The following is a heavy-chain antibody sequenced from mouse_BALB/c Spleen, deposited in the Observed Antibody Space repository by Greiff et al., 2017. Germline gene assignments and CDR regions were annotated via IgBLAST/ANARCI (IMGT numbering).Heavy chain of an antibody. J-gene: IGHJ3*01. CDR2: IDPANGNT. V-gene: IGHV14-3*02. D-gene: IGHD2-4*01. Sequence: EVQVVESGAELVKPGASVKLSCTASGFNIKDTYMHWVQQRPEQGLEWIGRIDPANGNTKYDPKFQGKATITADTSSNTAYLQLSSLTSEDTAVYYCAPHFAYDYDAGAYWGQGTLVTVSA. CDR3: APHFAYDYDAGAY. CDR1: GFNIKDTY.